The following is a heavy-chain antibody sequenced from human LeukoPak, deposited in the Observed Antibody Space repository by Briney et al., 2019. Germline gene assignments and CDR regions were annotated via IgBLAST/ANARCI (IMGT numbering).Heavy chain of an antibody. CDR1: GFTFTNDF. CDR3: ARGRGWTYDS. V-gene: IGHV3-7*04. CDR2: MRVDGTDI. Sequence: GGSLRLSCVASGFTFTNDFMTWVRQPPGKGLEWVANMRVDGTDIHYVDSVKGRFTISSDNARNSLYLQMNTLRAEDTAVYYCARGRGWTYDSWGRGTLVTVSS. J-gene: IGHJ4*02. D-gene: IGHD6-19*01.